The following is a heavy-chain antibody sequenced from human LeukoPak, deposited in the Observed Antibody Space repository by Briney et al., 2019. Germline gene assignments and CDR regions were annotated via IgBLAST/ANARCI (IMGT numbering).Heavy chain of an antibody. Sequence: GGSLRLSRAASGFTFSSYGMHWVRQAPGKGLEWVAVIWYDGSNKYYADPVKGRFTISRDNSKNTLYLQMNSLRAEDTAVYYCARDLLSYYYGSGLDYWGQGTLVTVSS. CDR2: IWYDGSNK. J-gene: IGHJ4*02. CDR1: GFTFSSYG. V-gene: IGHV3-33*01. CDR3: ARDLLSYYYGSGLDY. D-gene: IGHD3-10*01.